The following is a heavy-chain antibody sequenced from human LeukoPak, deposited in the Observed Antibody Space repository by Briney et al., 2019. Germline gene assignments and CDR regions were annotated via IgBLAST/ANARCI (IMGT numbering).Heavy chain of an antibody. CDR1: GFTFDDYA. CDR3: AKDAYGGATFFYYMDV. CDR2: ISWNSGNI. V-gene: IGHV3-9*01. J-gene: IGHJ6*03. Sequence: GGSLRLSCAGSGFTFDDYAMHWVRQTPGKGLEWVSGISWNSGNIAYADFVGGRFTISRDNAKNSLSLQMNSLSDEDTAVYYCAKDAYGGATFFYYMDVWGKGTTVTASS. D-gene: IGHD2/OR15-2a*01.